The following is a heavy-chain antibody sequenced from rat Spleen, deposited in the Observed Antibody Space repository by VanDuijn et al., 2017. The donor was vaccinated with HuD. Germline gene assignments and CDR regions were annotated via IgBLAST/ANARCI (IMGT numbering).Heavy chain of an antibody. Sequence: EVQLLESEGDLVQPGRSLKVSCAASGFTFSDYGMAWVLQAPTKGLEWVASISYDGGSTYYRDSVKGRFTISRDNAKSTLYLQMESLRSEDTATYYCAKDLDYSGDNWFGYWGQGTLVTFSS. J-gene: IGHJ3*01. CDR3: AKDLDYSGDNWFGY. CDR1: GFTFSDYG. D-gene: IGHD1-1*01. CDR2: ISYDGGST. V-gene: IGHV5-20*01.